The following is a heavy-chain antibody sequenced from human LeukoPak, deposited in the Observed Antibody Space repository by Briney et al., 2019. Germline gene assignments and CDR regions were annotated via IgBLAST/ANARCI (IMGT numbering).Heavy chain of an antibody. D-gene: IGHD1-26*01. CDR3: ARDKVVGATHFDY. CDR2: ISSSSSSI. Sequence: PEGSLRLSCSASGFTFHNAWMNWVRQAPGKGLEWVSYISSSSSSIYYADSVKGRFTISRDNAKNSLYLQMNSLRVEDSAVYYCARDKVVGATHFDYWGQGTLATVSS. J-gene: IGHJ4*02. CDR1: GFTFHNAW. V-gene: IGHV3-48*01.